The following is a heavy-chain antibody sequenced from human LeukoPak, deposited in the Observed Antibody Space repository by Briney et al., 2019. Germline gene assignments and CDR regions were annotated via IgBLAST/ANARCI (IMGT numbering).Heavy chain of an antibody. CDR1: GYSISSGYY. J-gene: IGHJ4*02. D-gene: IGHD4-11*01. V-gene: IGHV4-38-2*01. CDR2: IYHSGTT. Sequence: KPSETLSLTCAVSGYSISSGYYGGWIRQPPGQGLEWIGSIYHSGTTYYNPSLKSRVTISVDTSKNQFSLKLSSVTAADTAVYYCARHTVSVSLYPSLLPYSPFDYWGQGTLVTVSS. CDR3: ARHTVSVSLYPSLLPYSPFDY.